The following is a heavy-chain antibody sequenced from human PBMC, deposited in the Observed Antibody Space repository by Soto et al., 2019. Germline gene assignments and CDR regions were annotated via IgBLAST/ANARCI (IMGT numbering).Heavy chain of an antibody. CDR1: GGSISSGDYY. J-gene: IGHJ6*02. CDR2: IYYSGST. CDR3: ARNFGVVIRSYGMDV. D-gene: IGHD3-3*01. V-gene: IGHV4-30-4*01. Sequence: SETLSLTCTVSGGSISSGDYYWSWIRQPPGKGLEWIGFIYYSGSTYYNPSLKSRVTISVDTSKNQFSLKLSSVTAADTAVCYCARNFGVVIRSYGMDVWGQGTTVTVSS.